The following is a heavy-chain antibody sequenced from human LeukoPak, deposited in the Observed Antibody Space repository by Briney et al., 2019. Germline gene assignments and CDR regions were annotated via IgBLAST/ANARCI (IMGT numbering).Heavy chain of an antibody. J-gene: IGHJ4*02. CDR2: INAGNDNA. D-gene: IGHD5-12*01. CDR1: GYTFTSYA. CDR3: ARDRYSGYDYGTQGYFDY. Sequence: ASVKVSCKASGYTFTSYAMHWVRQAPGQRLEWMGWINAGNDNAKYSQKFQGRVTITRDTSASTAYMELSSLRSEDTAVYYCARDRYSGYDYGTQGYFDYWGQGTLVTVSS. V-gene: IGHV1-3*01.